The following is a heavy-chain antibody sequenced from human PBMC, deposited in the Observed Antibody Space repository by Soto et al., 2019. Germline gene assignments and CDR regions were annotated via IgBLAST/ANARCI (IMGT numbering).Heavy chain of an antibody. CDR3: AHSLIGYYYDSSGSNWFHP. Sequence: SGPTLVNPTQTLTLTCTFSGFSLSTSGVGVGWIRQPPGKALEWLALIYWDDDKRYSPSLKSRLTITKDTSKNQVVLTLTNMDPVDTATYYCAHSLIGYYYDSSGSNWFHPWGQGTLVTVSS. J-gene: IGHJ5*02. V-gene: IGHV2-5*02. CDR2: IYWDDDK. D-gene: IGHD3-22*01. CDR1: GFSLSTSGVG.